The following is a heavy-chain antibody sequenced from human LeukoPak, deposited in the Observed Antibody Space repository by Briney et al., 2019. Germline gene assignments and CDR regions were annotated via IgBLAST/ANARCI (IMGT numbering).Heavy chain of an antibody. Sequence: PGGSLRLSCAASGLTFSSYEMHWVRQAPGKGLEWVSYISSSGSTMYYADSVKGRFTISRDNAKNSLYLQMNSLRAEDTAVYYCARQIWFDPWGQGTLVTVSS. CDR3: ARQIWFDP. J-gene: IGHJ5*02. V-gene: IGHV3-48*03. CDR2: ISSSGSTM. CDR1: GLTFSSYE.